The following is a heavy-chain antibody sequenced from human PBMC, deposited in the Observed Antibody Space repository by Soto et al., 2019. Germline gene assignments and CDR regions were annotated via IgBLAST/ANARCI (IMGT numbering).Heavy chain of an antibody. J-gene: IGHJ4*02. V-gene: IGHV1-69*02. D-gene: IGHD2-21*02. Sequence: GASVKVSCKASGGTFSSYTISWVRQAPGQGLEWMGRIIPILGIANYAQKFQGRVTITADKSTSTAYMELSSLRSEDTAVYYCARSTFKGSAAIPPGYFDYWGQGTLVTVSS. CDR3: ARSTFKGSAAIPPGYFDY. CDR2: IIPILGIA. CDR1: GGTFSSYT.